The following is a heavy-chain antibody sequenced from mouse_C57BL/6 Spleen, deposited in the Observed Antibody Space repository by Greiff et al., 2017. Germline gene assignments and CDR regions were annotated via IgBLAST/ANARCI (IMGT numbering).Heavy chain of an antibody. V-gene: IGHV1-64*01. J-gene: IGHJ2*01. CDR1: GYTFTSYW. CDR3: AVYGNYVDCFDY. Sequence: QVQLQQPGAELVKPGAPVKLSCKASGYTFTSYWMHWVKQRPGQGLEWIGMIHPNSGSTNYNEKFKSKATLTVDKSSSTAYMQLSSLTSEDSAVYYCAVYGNYVDCFDYWGQGTTLTVSS. CDR2: IHPNSGST. D-gene: IGHD2-10*02.